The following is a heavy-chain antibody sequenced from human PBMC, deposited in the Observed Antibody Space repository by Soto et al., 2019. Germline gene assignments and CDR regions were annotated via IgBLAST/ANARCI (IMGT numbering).Heavy chain of an antibody. J-gene: IGHJ3*01. CDR3: ARHDHDARTFDL. CDR1: GGTVGIGAYY. V-gene: IGHV4-61*08. CDR2: IQYSGDT. D-gene: IGHD2-8*01. Sequence: KASETLSLTCIVSGGTVGIGAYYLSWIRQPPGSALEWIGYIQYSGDTNYNSSLKSRVTISVDRSRNRFSLKLKSVTAEDTAFYYCARHDHDARTFDLWGQGTKVTVSS.